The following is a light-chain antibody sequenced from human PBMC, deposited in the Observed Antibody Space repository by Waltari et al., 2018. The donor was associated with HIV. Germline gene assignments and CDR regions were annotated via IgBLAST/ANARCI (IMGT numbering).Light chain of an antibody. CDR3: CAYAGGWV. J-gene: IGLJ3*02. V-gene: IGLV2-11*01. Sequence: QSALTQPRSVSGSPGQSVTISCTGTSGDLGTYNFFSGYQHHPGTAPKLVIYDVSKRPSGVPDRFSGSKSANTASLTISGLRAEDEADYYCCAYAGGWVFGGGTEVTVL. CDR1: SGDLGTYNF. CDR2: DVS.